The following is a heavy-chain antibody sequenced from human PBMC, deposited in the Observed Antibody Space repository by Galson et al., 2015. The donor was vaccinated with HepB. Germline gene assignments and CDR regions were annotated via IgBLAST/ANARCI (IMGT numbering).Heavy chain of an antibody. CDR1: GFTFSSYS. Sequence: SLRLSCAASGFTFSSYSMNWVRQAPGKGLEWVSYISSSSSTIYYADSVKGRFTISRDNAKNSLYLQMNSLRDEDTAVYYCARGAYCGGDCYYSSFGPQFAWGQGTLVTVSS. CDR3: ARGAYCGGDCYYSSFGPQFA. D-gene: IGHD2-21*02. J-gene: IGHJ4*02. CDR2: ISSSSSTI. V-gene: IGHV3-48*02.